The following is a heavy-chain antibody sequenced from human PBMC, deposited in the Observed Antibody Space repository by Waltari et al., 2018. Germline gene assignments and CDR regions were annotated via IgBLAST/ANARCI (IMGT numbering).Heavy chain of an antibody. Sequence: QVQLQQWGAGLLKSSETLSLTCAVYGGSFSGYYWSWIRQPPGKGLEWIGEINHSGSTNYNPSLKSRVTISVDTSKNQFSLKLSSVTAADTAVYYCARATVTSSYGMDVWGQGTTVTVSS. CDR2: INHSGST. J-gene: IGHJ6*02. CDR3: ARATVTSSYGMDV. CDR1: GGSFSGYY. V-gene: IGHV4-34*01. D-gene: IGHD4-4*01.